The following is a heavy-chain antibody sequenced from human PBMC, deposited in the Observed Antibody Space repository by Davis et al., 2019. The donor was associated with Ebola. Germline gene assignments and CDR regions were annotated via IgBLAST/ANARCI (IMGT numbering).Heavy chain of an antibody. CDR3: AKDQNYYDSSGYYWAVGNWFDP. V-gene: IGHV3-30*02. CDR1: GFTFSSYG. Sequence: GGSLRPSCAASGFTFSSYGMHWVRQAPGKGLEWVAVIWYDGSNKYYADSVKGRFTISRHTSKNTLYLQMNSLRAEDTAVYYCAKDQNYYDSSGYYWAVGNWFDPWGQGTLVTVSS. CDR2: IWYDGSNK. D-gene: IGHD3-22*01. J-gene: IGHJ5*02.